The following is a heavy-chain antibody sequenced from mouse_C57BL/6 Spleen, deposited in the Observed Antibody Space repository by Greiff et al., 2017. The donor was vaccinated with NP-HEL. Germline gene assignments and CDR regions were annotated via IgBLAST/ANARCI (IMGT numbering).Heavy chain of an antibody. Sequence: QVQLQQPGAELVMPGASVKLSCKASGYTFTSYWMHWVKQRPGQGLEWIGEIDPSDSYTNYNQKFKGKSTLTVDKSSSTAYMQLSSLTSEDSAVYYCARWGYYGSSYYFDYWGQGTTLTVAS. CDR2: IDPSDSYT. CDR1: GYTFTSYW. CDR3: ARWGYYGSSYYFDY. V-gene: IGHV1-69*01. D-gene: IGHD1-1*01. J-gene: IGHJ2*01.